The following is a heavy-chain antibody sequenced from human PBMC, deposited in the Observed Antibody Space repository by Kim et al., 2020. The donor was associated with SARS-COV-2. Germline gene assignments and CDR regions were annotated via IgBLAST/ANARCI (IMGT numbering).Heavy chain of an antibody. D-gene: IGHD3-10*01. CDR2: ISAYNGNT. Sequence: ASVKVSCKASGYTFTSYGISWVRQAPGQGLEWMGWISAYNGNTNYAQKLQGRVTMTTDTSTSTAYMELRSLRSDDTAVYYCARAKTTMVRGVGYYYYGMDVWGQGTTVTVSS. CDR1: GYTFTSYG. J-gene: IGHJ6*02. CDR3: ARAKTTMVRGVGYYYYGMDV. V-gene: IGHV1-18*04.